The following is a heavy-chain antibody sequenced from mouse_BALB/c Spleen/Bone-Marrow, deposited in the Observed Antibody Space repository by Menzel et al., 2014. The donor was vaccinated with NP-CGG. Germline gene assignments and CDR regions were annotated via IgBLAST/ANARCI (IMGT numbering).Heavy chain of an antibody. CDR1: GYTFSSYW. D-gene: IGHD2-1*01. CDR3: AREDGNHVGFAY. CDR2: ILPGSGST. V-gene: IGHV1-9*01. J-gene: IGHJ3*01. Sequence: QVQLQQSGAELMKPGASVKISCKATGYTFSSYWIEWVKQRPGHGLEWIGEILPGSGSTNYNEKLKGNATFTADTSSNTAYMQLSSLTSEDSAVYYCAREDGNHVGFAYWGQGTLVTVSA.